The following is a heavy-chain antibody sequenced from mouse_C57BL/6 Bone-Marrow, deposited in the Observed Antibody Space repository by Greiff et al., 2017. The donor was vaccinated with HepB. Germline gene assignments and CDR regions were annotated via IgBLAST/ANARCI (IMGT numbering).Heavy chain of an antibody. CDR2: IYPRSGNT. V-gene: IGHV1-81*01. J-gene: IGHJ1*03. CDR3: ARDPVRNWYFDV. CDR1: GYTFTSYG. Sequence: VQLQQSGAELARPGASVKLSCKATGYTFTSYGISWVKQRTGQGLEWIGEIYPRSGNTYYNEKFKGKATLTADKSSSTAYMELRSLTSEDSAVYFCARDPVRNWYFDVWGTGTTVTVSS.